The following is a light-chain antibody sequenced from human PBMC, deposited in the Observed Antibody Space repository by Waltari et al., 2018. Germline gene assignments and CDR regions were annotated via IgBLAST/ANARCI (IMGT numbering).Light chain of an antibody. V-gene: IGKV3-11*01. CDR3: QQRTNWWT. J-gene: IGKJ1*01. Sequence: VLTQSPATLSVSPGESATLSCRASQSVSTNLAWYQQRPGQPPRLLIYDSSKRATGIPARFSGSGSGTAFTLAIDSLEPEDFAVYYCQQRTNWWTFGQGTKVDIK. CDR1: QSVSTN. CDR2: DSS.